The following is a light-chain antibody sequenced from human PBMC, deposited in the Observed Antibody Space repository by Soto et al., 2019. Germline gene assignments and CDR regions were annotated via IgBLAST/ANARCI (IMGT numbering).Light chain of an antibody. V-gene: IGKV1D-12*01. Sequence: DIQMTQSPSSVSASVGDRVTITCRASQGISSWLAWYQRKPGKAPNLLIYAASSLQSGVPSRFSGSGSGTFFTLPTSSLQPEYFATYYCQQANSFPITFGQGTRLEIK. CDR1: QGISSW. CDR2: AAS. J-gene: IGKJ5*01. CDR3: QQANSFPIT.